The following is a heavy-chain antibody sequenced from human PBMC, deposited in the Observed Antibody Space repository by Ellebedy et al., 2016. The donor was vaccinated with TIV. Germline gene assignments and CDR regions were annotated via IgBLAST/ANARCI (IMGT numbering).Heavy chain of an antibody. CDR2: IYYSGST. Sequence: MPSETLSLTCTVSGGSISSYYWSRIRQPPGKGLEWIGYIYYSGSTYHNPSLKSRVTTSVDTSNNQFSLQLSSVTAADTAVYHWARKNGESWFDPWGQGTLVTVSS. J-gene: IGHJ5*02. CDR1: GGSISSYY. D-gene: IGHD7-27*01. CDR3: ARKNGESWFDP. V-gene: IGHV4-59*08.